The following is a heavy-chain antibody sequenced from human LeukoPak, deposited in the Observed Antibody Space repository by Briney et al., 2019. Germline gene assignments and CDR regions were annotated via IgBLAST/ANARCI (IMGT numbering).Heavy chain of an antibody. CDR3: ARFCGLVVGVPDPFDY. V-gene: IGHV1-46*01. CDR1: GYTFTSYY. D-gene: IGHD1-26*01. J-gene: IGHJ4*02. CDR2: INPSGGST. Sequence: ASVKVSCKASGYTFTSYYMHWVREAPGQGLEWMGIINPSGGSTSYAQKFQGRVTMTRDMSTSTVYMELSSLRSEDTAVYYCARFCGLVVGVPDPFDYWGQGTLVTVSS.